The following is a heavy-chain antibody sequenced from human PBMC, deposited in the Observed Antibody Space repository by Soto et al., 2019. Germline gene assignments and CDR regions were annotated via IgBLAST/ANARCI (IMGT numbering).Heavy chain of an antibody. V-gene: IGHV3-64D*06. J-gene: IGHJ3*02. D-gene: IGHD2-15*01. CDR2: ISSNGGST. CDR1: GFTFSSYA. Sequence: GGSLSLSCSASGFTFSSYAMHWVRQAPGKGLEYVSAISSNGGSTYYADSVKGRFTISRDNSKNTLYLQMSSLRAEDTAVYYCVKGGVGNCSGGSCYYGIWGQGTMVTVSS. CDR3: VKGGVGNCSGGSCYYGI.